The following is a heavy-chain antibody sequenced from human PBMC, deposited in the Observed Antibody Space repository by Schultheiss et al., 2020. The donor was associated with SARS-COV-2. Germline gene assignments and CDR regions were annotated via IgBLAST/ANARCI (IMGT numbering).Heavy chain of an antibody. V-gene: IGHV4-39*01. CDR1: GGSISSSNYY. Sequence: SETLSLTCTVSGGSISSSNYYWGWIRQPPGTGLQWIGSLYLGGGTYYNPSLRSRVTMSVDTSKNQFSLRLTSVTAADTGVYYCATFLLWFGDLINPYYFDYWGLGTLVTVSS. CDR2: LYLGGGT. CDR3: ATFLLWFGDLINPYYFDY. D-gene: IGHD3-10*01. J-gene: IGHJ4*02.